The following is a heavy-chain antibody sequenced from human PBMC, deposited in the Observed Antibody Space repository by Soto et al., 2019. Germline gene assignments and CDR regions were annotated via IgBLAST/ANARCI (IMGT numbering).Heavy chain of an antibody. Sequence: QVQLVESGGGLVKPGGSLRLSCAASGFSFGDSYMSWIRQSAGKGLEXXXYISGGSSYTKYAESVKGRFTISRDNARRSLFLQVNGLRADDTAIYYCAKTRVADSGYYFDHWGQGTMVTVSS. D-gene: IGHD3-10*01. V-gene: IGHV3-11*05. CDR3: AKTRVADSGYYFDH. J-gene: IGHJ4*02. CDR1: GFSFGDSY. CDR2: ISGGSSYT.